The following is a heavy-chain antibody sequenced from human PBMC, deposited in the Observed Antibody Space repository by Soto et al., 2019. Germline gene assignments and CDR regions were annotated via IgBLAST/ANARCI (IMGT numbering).Heavy chain of an antibody. CDR3: AREYYDYIWGSYRFDAFDI. J-gene: IGHJ3*02. D-gene: IGHD3-16*02. V-gene: IGHV3-48*01. CDR2: ISSSSSTI. CDR1: GFTFSSYS. Sequence: EVQLVESGGGLVQPGGSLRLSCAASGFTFSSYSMNWVRQAPGKGLEWVSYISSSSSTIYYAGSVKGRFTISRDNAKNSLYLQMNSLRAEDTAVYYCAREYYDYIWGSYRFDAFDIWGQGTMVTVSS.